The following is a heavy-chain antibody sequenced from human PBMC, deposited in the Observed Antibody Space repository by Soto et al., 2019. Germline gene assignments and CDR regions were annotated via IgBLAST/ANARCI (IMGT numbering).Heavy chain of an antibody. CDR3: ARDLYGDYVDAGHY. CDR1: GFTFSSYS. Sequence: VGSLRLSCAASGFTFSSYSMNWVRQAPGKGLEWVSSISSSSSYIYYADSVRGRFTISRDNAKNSLYLQMNSLRAEDTAVYYCARDLYGDYVDAGHYWGQGTLVTVSS. CDR2: ISSSSSYI. D-gene: IGHD4-17*01. J-gene: IGHJ4*02. V-gene: IGHV3-21*01.